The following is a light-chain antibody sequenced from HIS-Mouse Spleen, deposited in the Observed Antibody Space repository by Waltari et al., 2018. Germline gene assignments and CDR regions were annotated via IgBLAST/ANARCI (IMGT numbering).Light chain of an antibody. CDR2: AAS. CDR3: QQYYSYPLT. CDR1: QGISSY. J-gene: IGKJ4*01. V-gene: IGKV1-8*01. Sequence: AIRMTQSPSSLSASTGDRVTITCRAIQGISSYLAWYQQKPGKAPKLLIYAASTLQSGVQSRFSGSGSGTDFTLTISCLQSEEFATYYCQQYYSYPLTFGGGTKVEIK.